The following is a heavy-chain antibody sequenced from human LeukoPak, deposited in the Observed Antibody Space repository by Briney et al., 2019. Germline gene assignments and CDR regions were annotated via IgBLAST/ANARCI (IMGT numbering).Heavy chain of an antibody. J-gene: IGHJ6*02. Sequence: SVKVSCKASGGTFSSYAISWVRQAPGQGLEWMGGIIPIFGTANYAQKFQGRVTMTRDTSTSTVYMELSSLRSEDTAVYYCASPSVAATEYYYGMDVWGQGTTVTVSS. CDR3: ASPSVAATEYYYGMDV. CDR2: IIPIFGTA. D-gene: IGHD2-15*01. CDR1: GGTFSSYA. V-gene: IGHV1-69*05.